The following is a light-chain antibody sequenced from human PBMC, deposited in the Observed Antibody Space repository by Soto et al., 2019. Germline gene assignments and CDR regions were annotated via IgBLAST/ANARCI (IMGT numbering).Light chain of an antibody. CDR3: QQYDNWPPT. CDR2: GAS. J-gene: IGKJ4*01. Sequence: EILMTQSPATLSVSPGERATLSCRASQTISSNLAWYQHKPGQAPRLLFYGASNRATGIPARFTGSGSGTEFTLTISSLQSEDFAAYSCQQYDNWPPTFGGGTKV. V-gene: IGKV3-15*01. CDR1: QTISSN.